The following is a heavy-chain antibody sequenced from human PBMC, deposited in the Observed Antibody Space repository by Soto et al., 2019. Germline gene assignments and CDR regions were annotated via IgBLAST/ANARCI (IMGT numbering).Heavy chain of an antibody. CDR1: GGSFSGYY. D-gene: IGHD1-1*01. CDR3: ARARLDEIRSAFDI. CDR2: INHSGST. V-gene: IGHV4-34*01. J-gene: IGHJ3*02. Sequence: QVQLQQWGAGLLKPSETLSLTCAVYGGSFSGYYWSWIRQPPGKGLEWIGEINHSGSTNYNPSLKSRVTISVDTSKNQFSLKLSSVTAADTAVYYCARARLDEIRSAFDIWGQGTMVTVSS.